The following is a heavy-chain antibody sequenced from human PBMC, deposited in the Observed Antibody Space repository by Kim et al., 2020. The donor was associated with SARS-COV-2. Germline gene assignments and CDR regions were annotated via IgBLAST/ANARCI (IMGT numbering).Heavy chain of an antibody. D-gene: IGHD3-10*01. Sequence: GESLKISCEGPGYSFSTYWISWVRQMPGKGLEWMGKIDPFDSHTTYNPSFQGHVTISADKSITTAYLQWSSLKASDTAIYYCARQGLGRSDSYFDLWGRGTLVTVSS. CDR3: ARQGLGRSDSYFDL. CDR1: GYSFSTYW. J-gene: IGHJ2*01. V-gene: IGHV5-10-1*01. CDR2: IDPFDSHT.